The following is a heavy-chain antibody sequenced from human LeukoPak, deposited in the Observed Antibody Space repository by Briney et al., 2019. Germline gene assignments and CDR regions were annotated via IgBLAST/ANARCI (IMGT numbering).Heavy chain of an antibody. CDR2: IYHSGST. D-gene: IGHD3-10*01. CDR1: GGSISSYY. J-gene: IGHJ5*02. CDR3: ARDRHGSGSAHSFDP. V-gene: IGHV4-59*13. Sequence: SDTLSLTCTVSGGSISSYYWSWIRQPPGKGLEWIGYIYHSGSTNYNPSLKSRVTISVDTSKNQFSLKLSSVTAADTAVYYCARDRHGSGSAHSFDPWGQGTLVTVSS.